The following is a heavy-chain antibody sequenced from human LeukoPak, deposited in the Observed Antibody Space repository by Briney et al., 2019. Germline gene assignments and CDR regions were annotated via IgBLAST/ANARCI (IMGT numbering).Heavy chain of an antibody. CDR2: ISAYNGNT. CDR3: ARSRGVPRSGGYYYFDY. Sequence: ASVKASCKASGYTFTSYGITWVRQAPGQGLEWMGWISAYNGNTNYAQKLQGRVTMTTDTSTSTAYMELRSLRSDDTAVYYCARSRGVPRSGGYYYFDYWGQGTLVTVSS. V-gene: IGHV1-18*01. CDR1: GYTFTSYG. D-gene: IGHD1-26*01. J-gene: IGHJ4*02.